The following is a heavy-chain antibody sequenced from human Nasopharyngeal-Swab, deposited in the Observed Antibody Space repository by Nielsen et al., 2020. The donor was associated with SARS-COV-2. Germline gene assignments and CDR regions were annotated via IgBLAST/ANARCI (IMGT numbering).Heavy chain of an antibody. J-gene: IGHJ5*02. V-gene: IGHV4-31*02. D-gene: IGHD5-18*01. CDR2: IYYSGST. Sequence: WICQPPGKGLEWIGYIYYSGSTYYNPSLKSRVTISVDTSKNQFSLKLSSVTAADTAVYYCARGGGYSYGTWVWFDPWGQGTLVTVSS. CDR3: ARGGGYSYGTWVWFDP.